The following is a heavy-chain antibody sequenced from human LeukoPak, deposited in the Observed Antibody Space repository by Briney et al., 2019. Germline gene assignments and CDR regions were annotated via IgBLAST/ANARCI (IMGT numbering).Heavy chain of an antibody. D-gene: IGHD3-22*01. J-gene: IGHJ4*02. CDR1: GFTFSSYA. Sequence: GGSLRLSCAASGFTFSSYAMSWVRQAPGKGLEWVSAISGSGGSTYYADSVKGRFTISRDNSKNTLYLQMNSLRAEDTAVYYCATRYDSSGYYTYYFDYWGQGTLVTVSS. CDR3: ATRYDSSGYYTYYFDY. V-gene: IGHV3-23*01. CDR2: ISGSGGST.